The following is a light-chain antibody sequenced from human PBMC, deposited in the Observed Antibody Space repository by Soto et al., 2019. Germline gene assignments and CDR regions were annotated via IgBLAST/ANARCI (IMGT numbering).Light chain of an antibody. CDR1: SSDIGAYNS. CDR3: SLYTSENAYV. J-gene: IGLJ1*01. V-gene: IGLV2-14*01. CDR2: QVS. Sequence: QSALTQPASVSGSPGQSIIISCTGTSSDIGAYNSVSWYQQHPGKAPKLIVFQVSFRPSGVPDRFSGSKSGNTASLTISGLQAADEADYYCSLYTSENAYVFGTGTKVTVL.